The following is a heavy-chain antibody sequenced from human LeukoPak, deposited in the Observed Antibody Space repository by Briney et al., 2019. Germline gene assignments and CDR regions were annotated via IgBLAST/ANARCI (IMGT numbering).Heavy chain of an antibody. J-gene: IGHJ6*03. CDR3: ASNLWFGELSYYYYMDV. D-gene: IGHD3-10*01. Sequence: GASVKVSCKASGGTFSSYAISWVRQAPGQGLEWMGGIIPIFGTANYAQKFQGRVTITADKSTSTAYMELSSLRSEDTAVYYCASNLWFGELSYYYYMDVWGKGTTVTVSS. V-gene: IGHV1-69*06. CDR1: GGTFSSYA. CDR2: IIPIFGTA.